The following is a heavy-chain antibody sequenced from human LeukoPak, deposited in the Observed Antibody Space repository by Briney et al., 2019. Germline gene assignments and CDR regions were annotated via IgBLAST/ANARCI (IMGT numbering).Heavy chain of an antibody. V-gene: IGHV3-23*01. Sequence: GGSLSLPCAAWGYTFSSYAMSWLRQARGRGLEWVSDISGSGGSTYYADSVKGRFTISRDNSKNTLYLQMNSLRAEDTAVYYCAKDLFGELLFGEDGMDVWGKGTTVTVSS. J-gene: IGHJ6*04. CDR1: GYTFSSYA. CDR2: ISGSGGST. CDR3: AKDLFGELLFGEDGMDV. D-gene: IGHD3-10*01.